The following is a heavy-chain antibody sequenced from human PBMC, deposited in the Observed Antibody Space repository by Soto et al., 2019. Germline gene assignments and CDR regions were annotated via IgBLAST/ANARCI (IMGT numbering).Heavy chain of an antibody. D-gene: IGHD1-26*01. Sequence: PSETLSLTCTVSGGSISSGDYYWSWIRQPPGKGLEWTGYIYYSGSTYYNPSLKSRVTISVDTSKNQFSLKLSSVTAADTAVYYCARGTPRAGGTVDYWGQGTLVTVSS. J-gene: IGHJ4*02. CDR2: IYYSGST. CDR1: GGSISSGDYY. CDR3: ARGTPRAGGTVDY. V-gene: IGHV4-30-4*01.